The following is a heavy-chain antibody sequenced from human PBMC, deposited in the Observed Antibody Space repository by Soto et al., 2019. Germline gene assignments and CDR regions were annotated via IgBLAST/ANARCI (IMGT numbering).Heavy chain of an antibody. J-gene: IGHJ4*02. CDR2: RKMDASEK. Sequence: GNLGLFRAASEFTFGSYWMSYVRQSPGKGMERLATRKMDASEKKYVDSVKGRFTMSRDNAKNSLYLQMDSLRAEDTAVYYCARDSVYCLGAFPTHYQHLGGPGTLCTV. CDR3: ARDSVYCLGAFPTHYQHL. CDR1: EFTFGSYW. D-gene: IGHD3-16*01. V-gene: IGHV3-7*01.